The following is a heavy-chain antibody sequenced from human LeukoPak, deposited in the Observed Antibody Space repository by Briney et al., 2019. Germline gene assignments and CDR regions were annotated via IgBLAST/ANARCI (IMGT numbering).Heavy chain of an antibody. CDR2: ISGNNRNT. D-gene: IGHD2-2*01. Sequence: PGGSLRLPCTASGFTFTSYAMTWVRQAPGKGLEWVSTISGNNRNTYYADSVKGRFTISRDNSKSTVYLQMHSLRGEDTAEYYCAKDMYSTNYYGRWGQGTLVTVSS. CDR3: AKDMYSTNYYGR. V-gene: IGHV3-23*01. J-gene: IGHJ4*02. CDR1: GFTFTSYA.